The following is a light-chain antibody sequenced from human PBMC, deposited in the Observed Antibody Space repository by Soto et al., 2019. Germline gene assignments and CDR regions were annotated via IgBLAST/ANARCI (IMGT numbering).Light chain of an antibody. J-gene: IGLJ1*01. CDR1: SSDVGGYNY. CDR3: SSYTSSSTLV. CDR2: EVS. Sequence: QSVLTQPASVYGSPGQSITISCTGTSSDVGGYNYVSWYQQHPGKAPKLMIYEVSNRPSGVSNRFSGSKSGNTASLTISGLQAEDEAYYYCSSYTSSSTLVFGTGTKLTVL. V-gene: IGLV2-14*01.